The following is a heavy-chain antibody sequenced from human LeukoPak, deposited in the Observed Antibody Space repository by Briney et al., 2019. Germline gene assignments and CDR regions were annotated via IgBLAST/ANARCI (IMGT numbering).Heavy chain of an antibody. J-gene: IGHJ4*02. CDR2: INPNSGGT. Sequence: ASVKVSCKASGYTFTGYYIHWVRQAPGQGLEWMGWINPNSGGTTYAQQFQGSVTMTRDTSISTAYMELTRLGSDDTAVYYCARDSGSSSWEFDYWGQGTLVTVSS. CDR1: GYTFTGYY. CDR3: ARDSGSSSWEFDY. V-gene: IGHV1-2*02. D-gene: IGHD6-13*01.